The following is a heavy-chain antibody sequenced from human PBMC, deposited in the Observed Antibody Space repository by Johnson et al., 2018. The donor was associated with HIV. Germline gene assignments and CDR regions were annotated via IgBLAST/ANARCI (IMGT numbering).Heavy chain of an antibody. Sequence: VQLVESGGGVVKPGGSLRLSCAASGFTFSSYGMHWVRQAPGKGLEWVAFIRYDGSNKYYADSVKGRFTISRDNSKNTLYLQMNSLRAEDTAVYYCAKDYYNFWSGYSGAFDIWGQGTMVTVSS. CDR3: AKDYYNFWSGYSGAFDI. V-gene: IGHV3-30*02. CDR1: GFTFSSYG. J-gene: IGHJ3*02. CDR2: IRYDGSNK. D-gene: IGHD3-3*01.